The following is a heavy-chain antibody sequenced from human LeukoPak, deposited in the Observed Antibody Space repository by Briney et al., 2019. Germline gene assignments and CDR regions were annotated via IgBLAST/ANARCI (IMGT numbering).Heavy chain of an antibody. CDR1: GFTFSNYA. CDR3: ARNDYGGSVGY. J-gene: IGHJ4*02. CDR2: ISYDGSNK. D-gene: IGHD4-23*01. V-gene: IGHV3-30*04. Sequence: GRSLRLSCAASGFTFSNYAMHWVRQAPGKGLEWVAVISYDGSNKCYADSVKGRFTISRDNSKNTLYLQMNSLRAEDTAVYYCARNDYGGSVGYWGQGTLVTVSS.